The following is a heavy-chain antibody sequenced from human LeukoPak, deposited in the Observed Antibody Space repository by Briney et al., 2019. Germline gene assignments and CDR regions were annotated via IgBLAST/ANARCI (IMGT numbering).Heavy chain of an antibody. V-gene: IGHV1-8*01. Sequence: GASVKVSCKASGYTFTSYDINWVRQATGQGLEWMGWMNPNSGNTGYAQKFQDRVTMTRNTSISTAYMELSSLRSEDTAVYYCARGGIVVVPAANDYYYYGMDVWGQGTTVTVSS. CDR3: ARGGIVVVPAANDYYYYGMDV. CDR1: GYTFTSYD. J-gene: IGHJ6*02. CDR2: MNPNSGNT. D-gene: IGHD2-2*01.